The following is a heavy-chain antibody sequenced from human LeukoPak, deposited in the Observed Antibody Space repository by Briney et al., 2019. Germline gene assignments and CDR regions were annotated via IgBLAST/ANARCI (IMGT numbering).Heavy chain of an antibody. CDR3: ARDQTGFFCGSSCLGSPFDY. CDR1: GFILSDYN. J-gene: IGHJ4*02. Sequence: PGRSLRLSCAASGFILSDYNMHWVRQAPGKGLEWVAVISYDGSNKYYADSVKGRFTISRDNSKNTLYLQMNSLRAEDTAVYYCARDQTGFFCGSSCLGSPFDYWGQGTLVTVSS. CDR2: ISYDGSNK. V-gene: IGHV3-30*04. D-gene: IGHD2-15*01.